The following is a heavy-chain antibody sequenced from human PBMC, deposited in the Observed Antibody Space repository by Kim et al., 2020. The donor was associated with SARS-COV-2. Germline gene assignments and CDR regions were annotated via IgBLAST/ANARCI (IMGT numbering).Heavy chain of an antibody. Sequence: SETLSLTCTVSGGSITSRYCYWGWIRQRPGKGLEWIGSIFYSGSTTYTPSLKSRVTISLDTSKNQFSLQLRSVTAADTAVFYCARRGDYWGQGTLVTVSS. CDR1: GGSITSRYCY. CDR3: ARRGDY. J-gene: IGHJ4*02. V-gene: IGHV4-39*01. D-gene: IGHD3-16*01. CDR2: IFYSGST.